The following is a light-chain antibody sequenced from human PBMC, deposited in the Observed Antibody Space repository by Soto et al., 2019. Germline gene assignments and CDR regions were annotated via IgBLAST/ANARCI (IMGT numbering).Light chain of an antibody. CDR3: QQYDSSPYT. V-gene: IGKV3-20*01. Sequence: ENVLTQSPGTLSLSPGERATLSCRASQSVSSSYLAWYQQKPGQAPRLLIYGASSRATGIPDRFSGSGSGTDFTLTISRLEPEDFAVYHCQQYDSSPYTFGQGTKLEIK. CDR1: QSVSSSY. J-gene: IGKJ2*01. CDR2: GAS.